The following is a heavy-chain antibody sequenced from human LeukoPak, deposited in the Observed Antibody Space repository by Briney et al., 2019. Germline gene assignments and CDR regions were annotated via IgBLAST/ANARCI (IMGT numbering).Heavy chain of an antibody. CDR3: ARADPNASGYFYRFNWFDP. CDR1: GGSISYYY. Sequence: SETLSLTCTVSGGSISYYYWSWIRQSPGKGLEWIGYIYYSGTTNYNPSLKSRVTISVDTSKNQFSLQLRSVTAADTAVYYCARADPNASGYFYRFNWFDPWGQGTLVTVSS. D-gene: IGHD3-10*01. J-gene: IGHJ5*02. V-gene: IGHV4-59*01. CDR2: IYYSGTT.